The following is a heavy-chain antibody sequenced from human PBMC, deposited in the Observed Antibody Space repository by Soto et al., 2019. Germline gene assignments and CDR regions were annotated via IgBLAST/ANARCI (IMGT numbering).Heavy chain of an antibody. CDR2: ISSSSSTI. D-gene: IGHD2-2*01. CDR3: ARDNEIVPAAMDY. J-gene: IGHJ4*02. V-gene: IGHV3-48*01. Sequence: EVQLVESGGGLVQPGGSLRLSCAASGFTFSSYSMNCVRQAPGKWLEWVSYISSSSSTIYYADSVKGRFTISRDNAKNSLYLQMNSLRAEDTAVYYCARDNEIVPAAMDYWGQGTLVTVSS. CDR1: GFTFSSYS.